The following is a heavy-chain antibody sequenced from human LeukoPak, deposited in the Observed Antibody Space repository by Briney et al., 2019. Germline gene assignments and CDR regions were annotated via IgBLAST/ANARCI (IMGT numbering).Heavy chain of an antibody. CDR2: IYYSGST. V-gene: IGHV4-59*08. CDR3: ARSYGSGGFWFDP. CDR1: GGSISSYY. J-gene: IGHJ5*02. D-gene: IGHD3-10*01. Sequence: SETLSLTCTVSGGSISSYYWSWIRQPPGKGLEWIGYIYYSGSTNYNPSLKSRVTISVDTSKNQFSLKLSSVTAADTAVYYCARSYGSGGFWFDPWGQGTLVTVSS.